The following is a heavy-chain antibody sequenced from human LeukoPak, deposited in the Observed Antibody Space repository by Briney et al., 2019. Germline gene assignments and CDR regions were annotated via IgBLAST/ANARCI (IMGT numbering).Heavy chain of an antibody. CDR1: GGSISSGSYY. CDR2: IYTSGST. Sequence: SQTLTLTCTVSGGSISSGSYYWSWIRQPAGKGLEWTGRIYTSGSTNFNPSLKSRVTISVDTSKNQFSLKLSSVTAADTAVYYCARDGHNWNDDGMEVWGQGTTVTVSS. D-gene: IGHD1-20*01. V-gene: IGHV4-61*02. J-gene: IGHJ6*02. CDR3: ARDGHNWNDDGMEV.